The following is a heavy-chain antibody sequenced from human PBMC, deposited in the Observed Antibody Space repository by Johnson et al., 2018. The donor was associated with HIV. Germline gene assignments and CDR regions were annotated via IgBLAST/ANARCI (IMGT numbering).Heavy chain of an antibody. Sequence: VQLVESGGGVVQPGGSLRLSCAASGFTFSNYAMYWVRQAPGKGLEWVAVISYDGSNKYYADSVKGRFTISRDNSKNTLYLQMNSLRAEDTAVYYCARDSETSITMIVVVITGAFDIWGQGTMVTVSP. J-gene: IGHJ3*02. CDR2: ISYDGSNK. CDR1: GFTFSNYA. V-gene: IGHV3-30-3*01. CDR3: ARDSETSITMIVVVITGAFDI. D-gene: IGHD3-22*01.